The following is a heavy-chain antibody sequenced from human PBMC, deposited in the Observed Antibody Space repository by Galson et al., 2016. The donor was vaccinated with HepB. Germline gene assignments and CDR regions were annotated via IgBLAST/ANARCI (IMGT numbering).Heavy chain of an antibody. Sequence: SLRLSCAASGFTFSLYGMHWVRQAPGKGLEWVAVISNDGNNQYYAVSVRGRFAISRDNSKNTLFLQVRSLRTEDTAVYFCARVNYGPLWGAFDIWGQGTMVTVS. J-gene: IGHJ3*02. CDR3: ARVNYGPLWGAFDI. CDR2: ISNDGNNQ. CDR1: GFTFSLYG. D-gene: IGHD3-10*01. V-gene: IGHV3-30*03.